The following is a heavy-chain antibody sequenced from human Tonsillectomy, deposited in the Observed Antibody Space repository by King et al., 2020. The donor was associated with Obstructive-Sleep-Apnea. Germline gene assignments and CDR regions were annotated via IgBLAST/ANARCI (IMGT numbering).Heavy chain of an antibody. CDR2: IYYGGNT. Sequence: QLQESGPGLVKPSETLSLTCTVSGGSISSKSYYWGWIRQPPGKGLEWIGSIYYGGNTYYNPSLKSRVTVSIDTAKNQLSLKLSSVTAADTALYYCARGSYYYDSSGYLCDYWGQGTLVTVSS. J-gene: IGHJ4*02. D-gene: IGHD3-22*01. CDR1: GGSISSKSYY. CDR3: ARGSYYYDSSGYLCDY. V-gene: IGHV4-39*07.